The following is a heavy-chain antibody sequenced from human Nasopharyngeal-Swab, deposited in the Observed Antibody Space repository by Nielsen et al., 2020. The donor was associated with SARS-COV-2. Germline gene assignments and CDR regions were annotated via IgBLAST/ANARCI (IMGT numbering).Heavy chain of an antibody. D-gene: IGHD4-17*01. Sequence: WIPQPPGKGLVWVSRINSDESSTSCADSVKGRFTISRDNAKNTLYLQMNSLRAEDTAVYYCARGGVGYGDWNVWGQGTTVTVSS. CDR3: ARGGVGYGDWNV. CDR2: INSDESST. J-gene: IGHJ6*02. V-gene: IGHV3-74*01.